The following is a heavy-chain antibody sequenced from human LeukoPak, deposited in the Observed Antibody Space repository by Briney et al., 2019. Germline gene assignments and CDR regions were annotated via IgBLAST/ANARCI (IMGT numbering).Heavy chain of an antibody. D-gene: IGHD1-20*01. Sequence: ASVKVSCKTSGYTFTKYLIHWVRQAPGQGLEWVGTINPNGDATNYAPRLQGRLTLTQDTSTSTVYMELRGLTPDDTAVYYCTRPLFCAFDNCGYWLDPWGPGTLVTVSS. CDR1: GYTFTKYL. CDR2: INPNGDAT. V-gene: IGHV1-46*01. CDR3: TRPLFCAFDNCGYWLDP. J-gene: IGHJ5*02.